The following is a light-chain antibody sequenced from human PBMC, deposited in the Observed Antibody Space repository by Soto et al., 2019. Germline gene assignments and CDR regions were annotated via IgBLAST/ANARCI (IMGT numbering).Light chain of an antibody. Sequence: EIVLTQSPGTLSLSPGERATLSCRASQSVSSSYLAWYQQKPGQAPRLLIYGASSRATGIPDRLSGSGSGTDFTLTISRLEPEDFAVYYCQQYGSSPRVYTFGQGTKLEIK. J-gene: IGKJ2*01. CDR2: GAS. CDR1: QSVSSSY. V-gene: IGKV3-20*01. CDR3: QQYGSSPRVYT.